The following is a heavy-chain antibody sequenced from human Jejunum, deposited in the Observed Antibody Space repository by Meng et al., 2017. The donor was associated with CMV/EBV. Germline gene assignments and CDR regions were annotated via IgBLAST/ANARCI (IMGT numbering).Heavy chain of an antibody. Sequence: GFTFSSHSMSWVRQAPGKGLKWVASITGSGGNTYYADSVKGRFTISRDNSKNTLYLQMNSLRADDTAIYYCARRAGSFMSLYYFNLWGRGTQVTVSS. CDR1: GFTFSSHS. J-gene: IGHJ4*02. V-gene: IGHV3-23*01. CDR3: ARRAGSFMSLYYFNL. CDR2: ITGSGGNT. D-gene: IGHD3-10*01.